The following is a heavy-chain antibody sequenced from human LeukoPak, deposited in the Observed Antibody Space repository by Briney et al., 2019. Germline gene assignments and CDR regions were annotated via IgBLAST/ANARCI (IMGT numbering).Heavy chain of an antibody. D-gene: IGHD6-19*01. CDR3: ARDPHPIAVAGYNWFDP. V-gene: IGHV7-4-1*02. Sequence: ASVKVSCKASGYTFTSYAMNWVRQAPGQGLEWMGWINTNTGNPTYAQGFTGRFVFSLDTSVSTAYLQISSLKAEDTAVYYCARDPHPIAVAGYNWFDPWGQGTLVTVSS. J-gene: IGHJ5*02. CDR1: GYTFTSYA. CDR2: INTNTGNP.